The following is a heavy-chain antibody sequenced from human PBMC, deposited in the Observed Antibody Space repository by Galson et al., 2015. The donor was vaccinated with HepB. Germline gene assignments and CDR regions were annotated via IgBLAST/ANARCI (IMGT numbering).Heavy chain of an antibody. CDR3: ARDIPWRGGCGGSCPLFGDY. J-gene: IGHJ4*02. CDR2: ISAYNGNT. D-gene: IGHD2-15*01. CDR1: GYTFTSYG. Sequence: SVKVSCKASGYTFTSYGISWVRQAPGQGLEWMGWISAYNGNTNYAQKLQGRVTMTTDTSTSTAYMELRSLRSDDTAVYYCARDIPWRGGCGGSCPLFGDYWGQGTLVTVSS. V-gene: IGHV1-18*01.